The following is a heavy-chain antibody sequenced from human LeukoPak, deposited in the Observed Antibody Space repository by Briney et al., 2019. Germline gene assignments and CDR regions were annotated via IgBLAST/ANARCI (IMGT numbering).Heavy chain of an antibody. Sequence: PGGSLRLSCAATGLSVSSNFMSWVRQAPGKGLEWVSVIYGGGSTYYADSVKGRFTISRDTPKNTLYLQMNSLRVEDTAVYYCASWPVGWYGEDSWGQGTTVTVSS. D-gene: IGHD6-19*01. J-gene: IGHJ6*02. CDR2: IYGGGST. V-gene: IGHV3-53*01. CDR1: GLSVSSNF. CDR3: ASWPVGWYGEDS.